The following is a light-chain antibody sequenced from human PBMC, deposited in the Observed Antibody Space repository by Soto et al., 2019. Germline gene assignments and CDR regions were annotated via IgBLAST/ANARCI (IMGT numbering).Light chain of an antibody. CDR1: QAISRY. J-gene: IGKJ1*01. V-gene: IGKV1-9*01. CDR3: QQFNSYPRT. Sequence: DIQLTQSPSLLSASVGEGVTMTCRASQAISRYLAWYQQKPGKAPNLLIFAASFLQSGVPSRFSGSGSGTEFTLTISSLQPEDFATYYCQQFNSYPRTLGQGTKVDIK. CDR2: AAS.